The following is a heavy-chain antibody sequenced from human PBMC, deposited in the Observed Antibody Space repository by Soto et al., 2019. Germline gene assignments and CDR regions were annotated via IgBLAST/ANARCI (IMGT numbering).Heavy chain of an antibody. Sequence: GESLKISCNGSGYSFTSYWIGWVRQMPGKGLEWMGIIYPGDSDTRYSPSSQGQVTISADKSISTAYLQWSSLKASDTAMYYCERKGLDCSGGSCYVDYWGQGNLVTASS. CDR2: IYPGDSDT. D-gene: IGHD2-15*01. V-gene: IGHV5-51*01. CDR3: ERKGLDCSGGSCYVDY. J-gene: IGHJ4*02. CDR1: GYSFTSYW.